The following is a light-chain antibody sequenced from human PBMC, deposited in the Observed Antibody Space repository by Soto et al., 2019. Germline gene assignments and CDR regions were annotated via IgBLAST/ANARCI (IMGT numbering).Light chain of an antibody. V-gene: IGKV3-20*01. J-gene: IGKJ1*01. CDR3: QHYNSYSEA. CDR2: GVY. CDR1: QSVSSSY. Sequence: EIVLTQSPGTLSLSPGERATLSCRASQSVSSSYLAWYQQKPGQAPRLLMYGVYTRAPGTPARFSGSGSGTEFTLTISSLQPDDFATYYCQHYNSYSEAFGQGTKVDIK.